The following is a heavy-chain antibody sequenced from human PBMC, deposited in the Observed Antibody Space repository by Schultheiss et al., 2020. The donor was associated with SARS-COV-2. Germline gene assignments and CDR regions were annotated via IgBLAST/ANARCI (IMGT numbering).Heavy chain of an antibody. Sequence: SETLSLTCTVYGGSFSRYYWSWIRQPAGKGLEWIGRIYTNGSTNYNPSLKSRVTISADTSKNQFSLKLSSVTAADTAVYYCARKNDYGNPGWYFDLWGRGTLVTVSS. CDR1: GGSFSRYY. CDR2: IYTNGST. CDR3: ARKNDYGNPGWYFDL. D-gene: IGHD4-11*01. J-gene: IGHJ2*01. V-gene: IGHV4-4*07.